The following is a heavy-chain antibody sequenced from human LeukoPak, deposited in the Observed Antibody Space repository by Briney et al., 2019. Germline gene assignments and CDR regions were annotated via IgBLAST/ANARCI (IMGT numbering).Heavy chain of an antibody. CDR1: GFTFDDYA. Sequence: GRSLRLSCAASGFTFDDYAMHWVRQAPGKGLEWVSGISWNSGSIVYADSVKGRFTISRDNAKNSLYLQMNSLRAEDMALYYCAKSGGSGSYRSAFDIWGQGTMVTVSS. D-gene: IGHD1-26*01. J-gene: IGHJ3*02. CDR3: AKSGGSGSYRSAFDI. CDR2: ISWNSGSI. V-gene: IGHV3-9*03.